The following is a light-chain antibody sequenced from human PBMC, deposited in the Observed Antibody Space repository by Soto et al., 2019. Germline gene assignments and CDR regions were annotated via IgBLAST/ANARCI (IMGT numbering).Light chain of an antibody. CDR3: NSYTNTVTFWV. CDR1: SSDVGVANH. CDR2: EVS. J-gene: IGLJ3*02. V-gene: IGLV2-14*01. Sequence: QSALTQPASVSGSPGQSITISCTGTSSDVGVANHVSWYQQHSGKVPKVIIYEVSNRPSGVSDRFSGSKSGNTASLTISGLQPEDEADYYCNSYTNTVTFWVFGGGTKLTVL.